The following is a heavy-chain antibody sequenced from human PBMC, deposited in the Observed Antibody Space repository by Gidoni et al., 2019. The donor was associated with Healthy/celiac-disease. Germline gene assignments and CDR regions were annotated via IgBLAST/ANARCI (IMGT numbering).Heavy chain of an antibody. CDR1: GFTFSSYG. V-gene: IGHV3-30*18. J-gene: IGHJ4*02. Sequence: QVQLVESGGGVVQPGRSLRLSCAASGFTFSSYGMHWVRQAPGKGLEWVAVISYDGSNKYYADSVKGRFTISRDNSKNTLYLQMNSLRAEDTAVYYCAKDHYAVTTFHLFDYWGQGTLVTVSS. CDR2: ISYDGSNK. D-gene: IGHD4-17*01. CDR3: AKDHYAVTTFHLFDY.